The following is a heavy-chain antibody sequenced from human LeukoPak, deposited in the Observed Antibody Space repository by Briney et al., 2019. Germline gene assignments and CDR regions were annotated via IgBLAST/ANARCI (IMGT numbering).Heavy chain of an antibody. V-gene: IGHV4-39*01. CDR2: ISYSGST. Sequence: PSETLSLTCTLSGDSISTSIYYWGWIRQPPGKGLEWIGSISYSGSTYYSPSLKSRVTISVDTSKNQFSLKLRSVTAADTAVYYCARHHLPGEYCCGRNCYWLLGWFDPWGQGTLVTVSS. J-gene: IGHJ5*02. D-gene: IGHD2-15*01. CDR1: GDSISTSIYY. CDR3: ARHHLPGEYCCGRNCYWLLGWFDP.